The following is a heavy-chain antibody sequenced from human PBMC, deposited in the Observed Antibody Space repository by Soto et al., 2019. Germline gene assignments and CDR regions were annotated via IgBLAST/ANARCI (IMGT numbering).Heavy chain of an antibody. CDR3: AHRLVVVPGLGTASFDY. CDR2: LYWDDDN. J-gene: IGHJ4*02. V-gene: IGHV2-5*02. Sequence: QITLKASGPTLVKTTQTLTLTCSFSGFSLTSRGEGVGWIRQPPGKTLEWLAVLYWDDDNRYSPALKGRHILTKDTAKNQVILTVTDMDPVDTATYYCAHRLVVVPGLGTASFDYCGQGIQVTVSS. CDR1: GFSLTSRGEG. D-gene: IGHD3-10*01.